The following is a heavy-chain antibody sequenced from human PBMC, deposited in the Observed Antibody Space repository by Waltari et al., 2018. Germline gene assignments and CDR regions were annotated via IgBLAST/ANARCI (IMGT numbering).Heavy chain of an antibody. V-gene: IGHV3-21*01. CDR2: ISSSSSYI. CDR1: GFTLSRYS. J-gene: IGHJ3*02. Sequence: EVQLVESGGGLVKPGGSLRLSCAASGFTLSRYSMNWVRQAPGKGLEWVSSISSSSSYIYYADSVKGRFTISRDNAKNSLYLQMNSLRAEDTAVYYCARDLTVTTHAFDIWGQGTMVTVSS. CDR3: ARDLTVTTHAFDI. D-gene: IGHD4-17*01.